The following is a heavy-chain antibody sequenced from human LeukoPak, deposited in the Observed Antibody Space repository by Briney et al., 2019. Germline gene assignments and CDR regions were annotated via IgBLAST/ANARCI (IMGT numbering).Heavy chain of an antibody. CDR3: AREVGTTGNFDS. CDR2: VHNTGTT. D-gene: IGHD1-26*01. J-gene: IGHJ4*02. V-gene: IGHV4-59*01. CDR1: GGSISSYY. Sequence: PETLSLTCTVSGGSISSYYWSWIRQPPGKGLDWIGYVHNTGTTNYNPSLKSRVTMSVDTSKNQFSLKMSSVTAADTATYYCAREVGTTGNFDSWGQGTLVTVSS.